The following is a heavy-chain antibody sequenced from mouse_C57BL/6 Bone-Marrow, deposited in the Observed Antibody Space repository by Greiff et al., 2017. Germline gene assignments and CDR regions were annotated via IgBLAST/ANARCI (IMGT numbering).Heavy chain of an antibody. CDR2: IHPSDSDT. Sequence: VQLQQPGAELVKPGASVKVSCKASGYTFTSYWMHWVKQRPGQGLECIGRIHPSDSDTNYNQKFKGKATLTVDKSSSTAYMQLSSLTSEDSAVYYCAIALDGYSAMDYWGQGTSVTVSS. J-gene: IGHJ4*01. D-gene: IGHD2-3*01. CDR1: GYTFTSYW. CDR3: AIALDGYSAMDY. V-gene: IGHV1-74*01.